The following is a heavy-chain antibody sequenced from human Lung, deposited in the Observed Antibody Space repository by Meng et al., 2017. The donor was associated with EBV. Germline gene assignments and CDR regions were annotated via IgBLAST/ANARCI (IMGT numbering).Heavy chain of an antibody. Sequence: QGQLQQWGAGLLKPSETLSLTCAVYGGSFSCYYWSWIRQPPGKGLEWIGEINHSGSTNYNPSLKSRVTISVDTSKNQFSLKLSSVTAADTAVYYCARGFVKYTVTRVGNWFDPWGQGTLVTVSS. D-gene: IGHD4-17*01. V-gene: IGHV4-34*01. CDR2: INHSGST. CDR3: ARGFVKYTVTRVGNWFDP. J-gene: IGHJ5*02. CDR1: GGSFSCYY.